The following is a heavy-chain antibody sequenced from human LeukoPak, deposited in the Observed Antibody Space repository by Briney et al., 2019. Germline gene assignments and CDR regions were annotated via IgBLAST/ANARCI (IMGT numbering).Heavy chain of an antibody. V-gene: IGHV4-59*01. CDR2: IFYSGRT. CDR3: ARGNTSLYYLGY. CDR1: GGSISSYY. Sequence: SETLSLTCTVSGGSISSYYWSWIRQPPGEGLEWIGYIFYSGRTDYNPSLKSRVTISVDTSKNQFSLKLSSVTAADTGVYYCARGNTSLYYLGYRGQGSLVTVSS. J-gene: IGHJ4*02. D-gene: IGHD2-2*01.